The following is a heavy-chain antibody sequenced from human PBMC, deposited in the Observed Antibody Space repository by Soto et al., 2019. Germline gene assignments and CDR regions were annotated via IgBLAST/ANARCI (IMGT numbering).Heavy chain of an antibody. CDR3: ARDFDWNLDA. V-gene: IGHV3-74*03. CDR1: GFTASNFW. D-gene: IGHD3-9*01. Sequence: VESGGGVFQSGGSLRLSCAASGFTASNFWMHWVRQAPGEGLVWVARINGDGSSRTYADSMKGRLTISRDNAKNMVLLDMKSLRGDDTAVYYCARDFDWNLDAWGRGTLVTVSS. J-gene: IGHJ2*01. CDR2: INGDGSSR.